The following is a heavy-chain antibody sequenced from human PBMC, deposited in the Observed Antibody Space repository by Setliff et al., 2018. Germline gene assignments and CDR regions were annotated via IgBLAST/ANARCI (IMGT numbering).Heavy chain of an antibody. CDR2: IYTRGST. J-gene: IGHJ4*02. V-gene: IGHV4-4*08. CDR1: GDSMNDNH. D-gene: IGHD2-15*01. Sequence: SETLSLTCNVSGDSMNDNHWTWIRQPPGKGLEWIGYIYTRGSTNYNPSLRTRVSISVDTSKNHFSLRLSSVTAADTAVYYCLRIRLVPHGHSWGQGTLVTVSS. CDR3: LRIRLVPHGHS.